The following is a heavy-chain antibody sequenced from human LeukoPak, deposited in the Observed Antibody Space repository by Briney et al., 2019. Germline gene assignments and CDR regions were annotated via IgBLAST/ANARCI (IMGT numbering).Heavy chain of an antibody. V-gene: IGHV3-21*01. D-gene: IGHD3-22*01. CDR3: AREGRMIAAFDI. J-gene: IGHJ3*02. CDR1: GFTFSSYS. CDR2: ISSSSSYI. Sequence: PGGSLRLSCAASGFTFSSYSMNWVRQAPGKGLEWVSSISSSSSYIYYADSVKGRFTISRDNSKNTLYLQMNSLRAEDTAVYYCAREGRMIAAFDIWGQGTMVTVSS.